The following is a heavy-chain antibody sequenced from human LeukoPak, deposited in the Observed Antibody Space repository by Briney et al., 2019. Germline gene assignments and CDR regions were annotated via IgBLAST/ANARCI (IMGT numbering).Heavy chain of an antibody. J-gene: IGHJ4*02. CDR1: GFTFSTYS. CDR3: AKSSGWFLDY. Sequence: QPGGSLRLSCAASGFTFSTYSMNGVRQARGKGLEWLSYISSGSSTIYYADSVKGRFTISRDNAKNSLYLQMNSLRDEDTAVYYCAKSSGWFLDYWGQGTLVTVSS. D-gene: IGHD6-19*01. V-gene: IGHV3-48*02. CDR2: ISSGSSTI.